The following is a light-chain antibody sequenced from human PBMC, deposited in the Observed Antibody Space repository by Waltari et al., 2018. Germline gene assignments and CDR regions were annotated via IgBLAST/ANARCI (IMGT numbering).Light chain of an antibody. CDR1: QSISSNY. CDR3: QQYGGSVPVT. J-gene: IGKJ5*01. Sequence: EIVLTQSPGTLSLSSGERATLSCRASQSISSNYLVWYQQKPGQAPRLLIYGASTRATGIPYRFSGSGSGTDFTLTISGLEPEDFAVYYCQQYGGSVPVTFGQGTRLEIK. CDR2: GAS. V-gene: IGKV3-20*01.